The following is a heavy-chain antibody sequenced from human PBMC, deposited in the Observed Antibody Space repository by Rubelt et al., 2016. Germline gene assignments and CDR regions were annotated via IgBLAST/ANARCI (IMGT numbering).Heavy chain of an antibody. CDR1: GGPISSSSYY. V-gene: IGHV4-39*07. CDR3: VTWGDGSGSYSAFDI. J-gene: IGHJ3*02. Sequence: QLQLQESGPGLVKPSETLSLTCTVSGGPISSSSYYWGWNRQPPGKGLEWIGSIYYSGSTCYNPVLKSLVTISVDTSKNQFSLKLSSVTAADTAVYYCVTWGDGSGSYSAFDIWGQGTMVTVSS. CDR2: IYYSGST. D-gene: IGHD3-10*01.